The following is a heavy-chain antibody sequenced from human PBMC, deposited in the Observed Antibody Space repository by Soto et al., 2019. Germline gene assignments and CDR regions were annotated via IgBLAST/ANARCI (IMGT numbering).Heavy chain of an antibody. CDR2: ISGSGGST. Sequence: EVQLLESGGGLVQPGGSLRLSCAASGFTFSSYAMSWIRQAPGKGLEWVSAISGSGGSTYYADSVKGRFTISRDNSKNTLYLQMNSLRAEDTAVYYCAKDRAGQQLWTPDDYWGQGTLVTVSS. CDR3: AKDRAGQQLWTPDDY. V-gene: IGHV3-23*01. CDR1: GFTFSSYA. J-gene: IGHJ4*02. D-gene: IGHD6-13*01.